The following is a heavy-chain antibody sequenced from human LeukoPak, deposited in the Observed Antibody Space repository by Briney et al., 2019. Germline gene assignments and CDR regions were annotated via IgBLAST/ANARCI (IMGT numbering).Heavy chain of an antibody. J-gene: IGHJ2*01. CDR3: ARGGNSGAFFDL. Sequence: GGSLRLSCAASGFTFSSYGMHWVRQAPGKGLEWVAVIWYDGSNKYYADSVKGRFTISRDNSKNTLYLQMNSLRAEDTAVYYCARGGNSGAFFDLWGRGTLVTVSS. CDR1: GFTFSSYG. D-gene: IGHD4-23*01. CDR2: IWYDGSNK. V-gene: IGHV3-33*01.